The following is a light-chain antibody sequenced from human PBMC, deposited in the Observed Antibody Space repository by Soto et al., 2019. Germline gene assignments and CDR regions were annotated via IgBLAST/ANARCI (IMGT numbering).Light chain of an antibody. CDR3: PRRRNWIYN. J-gene: IGKJ2*01. Sequence: IVLTHSASTLSLSPGERATLSCRASQSVSIYLAWYQQKPGQAPRLLIYDVSNRATGIPARFSGSGSGTDFTLTITSIDPEDFEVYYCPRRRNWIYNFGQGTKVDIK. CDR2: DVS. CDR1: QSVSIY. V-gene: IGKV3-11*01.